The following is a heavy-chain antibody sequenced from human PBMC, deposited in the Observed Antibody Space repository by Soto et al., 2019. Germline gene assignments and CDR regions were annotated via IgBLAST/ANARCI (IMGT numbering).Heavy chain of an antibody. V-gene: IGHV1-18*04. CDR1: GYTFTSYG. CDR2: ISSFNGNT. Sequence: AKVSCKASGYTFTSYGISWVRQAPGQGLEWMGWISSFNGNTNYAQKVQGRVTMTTDTSTSTTYMELRSLRSDDTAVYYCARGPRYCSTTSCFSGVTWFDPWGQGTLVTVSS. J-gene: IGHJ5*02. CDR3: ARGPRYCSTTSCFSGVTWFDP. D-gene: IGHD2-2*01.